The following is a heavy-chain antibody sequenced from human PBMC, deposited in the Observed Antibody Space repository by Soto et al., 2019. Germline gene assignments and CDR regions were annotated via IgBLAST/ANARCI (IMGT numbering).Heavy chain of an antibody. CDR3: ARGGYYDSSGSRNYHYYGMDV. CDR2: ISAYNGNT. V-gene: IGHV1-18*01. J-gene: IGHJ6*02. D-gene: IGHD3-22*01. CDR1: GYTFTSYG. Sequence: ASVKVSCTASGYTFTSYGISWVRQAPGQGLEWMGWISAYNGNTNYAQRLQGRVTMSTDTSSRTAYMHLRSLRSDDTAVYFCARGGYYDSSGSRNYHYYGMDVWGQGTTVTVSS.